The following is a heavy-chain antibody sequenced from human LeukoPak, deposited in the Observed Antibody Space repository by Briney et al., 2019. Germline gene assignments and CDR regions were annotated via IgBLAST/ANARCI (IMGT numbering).Heavy chain of an antibody. D-gene: IGHD5-18*01. CDR3: ARCGYSYGPFDY. Sequence: SSETLSLTCTVSGGSICSYYWSWIRQRPGKGLEWIGYTYYSGSTNYNTSLKSRVTISEETSKNQFSLKLSSVTAADTAVYYCARCGYSYGPFDYWGQGTLVTVSS. J-gene: IGHJ4*02. CDR2: TYYSGST. CDR1: GGSICSYY. V-gene: IGHV4-59*01.